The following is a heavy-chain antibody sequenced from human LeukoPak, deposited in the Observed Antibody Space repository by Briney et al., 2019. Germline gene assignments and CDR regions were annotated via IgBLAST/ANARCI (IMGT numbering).Heavy chain of an antibody. J-gene: IGHJ1*01. Sequence: GGSLRLSCAASGFTFSSYAMSWVRQAPGKGLEWVSAISGSGGSTYYADSVKGRFTISRDNSKNTLYLQMNSLRAEDTAVYYCAKVLILGYYYDSSSYQNIEYFQHWGQGTLVTVSS. CDR1: GFTFSSYA. CDR3: AKVLILGYYYDSSSYQNIEYFQH. CDR2: ISGSGGST. D-gene: IGHD3-22*01. V-gene: IGHV3-23*01.